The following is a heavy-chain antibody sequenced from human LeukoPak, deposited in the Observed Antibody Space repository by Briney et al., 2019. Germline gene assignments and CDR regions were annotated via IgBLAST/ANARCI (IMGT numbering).Heavy chain of an antibody. Sequence: GGSLRLSCAASGFTFTSYNMNWVRQAPGKGLEWVSSITSSSSYIYYADSVKGRFTISRDNAKNSLYLQMESLRVEDTAVYYCARDPYSGNYGAYYYYYMDVWGKGTTVTISS. CDR3: ARDPYSGNYGAYYYYYMDV. V-gene: IGHV3-21*06. J-gene: IGHJ6*03. D-gene: IGHD1-26*01. CDR1: GFTFTSYN. CDR2: ITSSSSYI.